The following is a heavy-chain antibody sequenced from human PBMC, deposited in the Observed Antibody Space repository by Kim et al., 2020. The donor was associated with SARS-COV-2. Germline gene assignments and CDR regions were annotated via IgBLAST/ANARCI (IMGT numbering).Heavy chain of an antibody. Sequence: GESLKISCKGSGYNFTNYWIGWVRQMPGKGLEWMGIIYPDDSDTRYSPSFQGQVTISADKSISTAYLRWSSLKASDTAMYYCARPTTYYYDITTYGRVDVWGQGTTVTVSS. CDR3: ARPTTYYYDITTYGRVDV. V-gene: IGHV5-51*01. J-gene: IGHJ6*02. CDR1: GYNFTNYW. D-gene: IGHD3-22*01. CDR2: IYPDDSDT.